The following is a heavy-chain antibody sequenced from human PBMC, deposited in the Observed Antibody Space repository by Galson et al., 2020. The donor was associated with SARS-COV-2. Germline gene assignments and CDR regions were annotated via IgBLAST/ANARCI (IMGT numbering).Heavy chain of an antibody. J-gene: IGHJ6*02. D-gene: IGHD5-12*01. CDR1: GFTFSDYY. Sequence: NSGGSLRLSCAASGFTFSDYYMSWIRQAPGKGLEWIAYISTTAGTIYYADSVKGRLTISRDNAKNSLYLQLNNLRADDTSVYYCARDRGSGYDFKTGDGMDVWGQGTTVTVSS. V-gene: IGHV3-11*04. CDR3: ARDRGSGYDFKTGDGMDV. CDR2: ISTTAGTI.